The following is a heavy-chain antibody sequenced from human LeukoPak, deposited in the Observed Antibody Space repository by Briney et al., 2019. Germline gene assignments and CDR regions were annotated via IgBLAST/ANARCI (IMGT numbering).Heavy chain of an antibody. CDR3: ARDPGLVGASYSFDY. CDR1: GYTFTGYY. V-gene: IGHV1-2*02. D-gene: IGHD1-26*01. J-gene: IGHJ4*02. Sequence: ASVKVSCKASGYTFTGYYMHWVRQAPGQGLEWMGWIYPNSGGTNNAQKFQGRVTMTRDTSISTAYMELSRLRSDDTAVYYCARDPGLVGASYSFDYWGQRTLVTVSS. CDR2: IYPNSGGT.